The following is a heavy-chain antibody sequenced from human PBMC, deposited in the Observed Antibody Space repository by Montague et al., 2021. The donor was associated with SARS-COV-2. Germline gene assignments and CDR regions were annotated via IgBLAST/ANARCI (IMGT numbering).Heavy chain of an antibody. CDR2: INHSGGT. CDR3: TREGYQERWSGYYYYGMDV. V-gene: IGHV4-34*01. CDR1: GGSFSGYY. D-gene: IGHD3-10*02. J-gene: IGHJ6*02. Sequence: SETLSLTCAVYGGSFSGYYWSWIRQPPGKGLEWIGEINHSGGTNYNPSLKSRVTISVDTSKNQFSLKLSSVTAADTAVYYCTREGYQERWSGYYYYGMDVWGQGTTVTVSS.